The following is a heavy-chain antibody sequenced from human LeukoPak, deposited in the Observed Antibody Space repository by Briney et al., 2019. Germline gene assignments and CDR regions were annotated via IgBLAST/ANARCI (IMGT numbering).Heavy chain of an antibody. J-gene: IGHJ1*01. D-gene: IGHD3-22*01. CDR1: GFTFNKYW. V-gene: IGHV3-48*03. Sequence: GRSLRLSCVASGFTFNKYWMNWVRQAPGKGLEWVSYISSSGSTIYYADSVKGRFTISRDNAKNSLYLQMNSLRAEDTAVYYCVVGDYYDSSGYYRAFQHWGQGTLVTVSS. CDR3: VVGDYYDSSGYYRAFQH. CDR2: ISSSGSTI.